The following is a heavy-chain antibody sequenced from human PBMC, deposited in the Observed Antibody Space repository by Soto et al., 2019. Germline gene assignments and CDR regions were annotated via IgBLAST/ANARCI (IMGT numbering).Heavy chain of an antibody. CDR1: GVTFSRVS. Sequence: PXGSLRRCFEAYGVTFSRVSMNWVRQVPGKGLEWVASISSASSETWYADSVNGRFIISRDNAQNSLFLQMNTLRPEDSAIYYCARVAYWGPGTQVTVSS. V-gene: IGHV3-21*01. J-gene: IGHJ4*02. CDR2: ISSASSET. CDR3: ARVAY.